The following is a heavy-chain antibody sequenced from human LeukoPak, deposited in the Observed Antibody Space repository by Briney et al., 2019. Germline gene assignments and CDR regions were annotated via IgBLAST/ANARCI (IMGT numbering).Heavy chain of an antibody. J-gene: IGHJ4*02. D-gene: IGHD1-1*01. Sequence: GGSLRLSCAASGFTFSSYSMNWVRQAPGKGLEWVSSISSSSSYIYYADSVKGRFTISRDNAKNSLYLQMNSLRAEDTAVYYCARDLNGRKIGYYFDYWGQGTLVTVSS. CDR3: ARDLNGRKIGYYFDY. CDR1: GFTFSSYS. CDR2: ISSSSSYI. V-gene: IGHV3-21*01.